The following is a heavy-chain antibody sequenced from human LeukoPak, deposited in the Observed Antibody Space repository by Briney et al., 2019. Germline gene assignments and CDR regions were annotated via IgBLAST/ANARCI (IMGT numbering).Heavy chain of an antibody. V-gene: IGHV4-39*01. J-gene: IGHJ4*02. CDR1: GGSIRSSYYY. CDR3: ARHREGSGWTSLDY. CDR2: FYYSGIT. D-gene: IGHD6-19*01. Sequence: SETLSLTCTVSGGSIRSSYYYWGWIRQPPGKGLEWIGNFYYSGITYYNPSLKSRVVISVDTSKNQFSLTVSSVRAADTAVYYCARHREGSGWTSLDYWGQGTLVTVSS.